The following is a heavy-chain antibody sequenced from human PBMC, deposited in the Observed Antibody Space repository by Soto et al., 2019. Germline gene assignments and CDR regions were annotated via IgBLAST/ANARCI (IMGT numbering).Heavy chain of an antibody. D-gene: IGHD1-1*01. CDR3: ARGRYGYY. CDR1: GYAFTTYG. Sequence: QVHLVQSGAEVKKPGASVKVSCKGSGYAFTTYGITWVRQAPGQGLEWMGWISAHNGNTNYAQKLQGRVTGTRDTSKSTAYTELRSLRSDDTAVYYCARGRYGYYWGQGALGTVSS. V-gene: IGHV1-18*01. CDR2: ISAHNGNT. J-gene: IGHJ4*02.